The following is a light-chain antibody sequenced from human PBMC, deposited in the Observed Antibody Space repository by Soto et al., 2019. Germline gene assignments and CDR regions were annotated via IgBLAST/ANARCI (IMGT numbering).Light chain of an antibody. CDR2: GAS. CDR1: QSVSSSY. CDR3: QQYGSSRLT. Sequence: EIVLTQSPGTLSLSPWERATLSCRASQSVSSSYLAWYQQKPGQAPRLLIYGASSRATGIPDRFRGSGSGTDFTLTISRLEPEDLAVYYCQQYGSSRLTFGGGTKVEIK. V-gene: IGKV3-20*01. J-gene: IGKJ4*01.